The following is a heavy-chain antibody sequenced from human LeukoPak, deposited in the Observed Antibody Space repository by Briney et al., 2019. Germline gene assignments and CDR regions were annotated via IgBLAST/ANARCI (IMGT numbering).Heavy chain of an antibody. J-gene: IGHJ4*02. V-gene: IGHV1-69*13. CDR2: IIPIFGTA. CDR3: ARDGCSSTSCQIDY. D-gene: IGHD2-2*01. CDR1: GYTFTSYG. Sequence: SVKVSCKASGYTFTSYGISWVRQAPGQGLEWMGGIIPIFGTANYAQKFQGRVTITADESTSTAYMELSSLRSEDTAVYYCARDGCSSTSCQIDYWGQGTLVTVSS.